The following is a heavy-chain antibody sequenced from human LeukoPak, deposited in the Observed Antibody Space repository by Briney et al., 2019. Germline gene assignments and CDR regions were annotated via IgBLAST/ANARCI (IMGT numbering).Heavy chain of an antibody. CDR1: GGSFSGYY. CDR3: ARVGTYYRSLDS. Sequence: PSETLSLTCAVYGGSFSGYYWSWIRQPPGKGLEWIGEINHSGSTNYNPSLKSRVTISVDTSKNQFSLKLSSVTAADTAVYYCARVGTYYRSLDSWGQGTLVTVSS. D-gene: IGHD3-10*01. J-gene: IGHJ4*02. V-gene: IGHV4-34*01. CDR2: INHSGST.